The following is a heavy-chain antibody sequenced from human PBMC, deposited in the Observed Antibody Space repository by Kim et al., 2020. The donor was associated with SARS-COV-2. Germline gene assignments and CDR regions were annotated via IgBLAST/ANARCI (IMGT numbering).Heavy chain of an antibody. CDR3: ARAGFEDYDILTGYRPLYGMDV. Sequence: GGSLRLSCAASGFTFSSYGMHWVRQAPGKGLEWVAVIWYDGSNKYYADSVKGRFTISRDNSKNTLYLQMNSLRAEDTAVYYCARAGFEDYDILTGYRPLYGMDVWGQGTTVTVSS. CDR2: IWYDGSNK. D-gene: IGHD3-9*01. CDR1: GFTFSSYG. J-gene: IGHJ6*02. V-gene: IGHV3-33*01.